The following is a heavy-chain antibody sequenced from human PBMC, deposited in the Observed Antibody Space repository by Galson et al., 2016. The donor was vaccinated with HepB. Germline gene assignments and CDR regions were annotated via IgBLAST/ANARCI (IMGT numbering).Heavy chain of an antibody. D-gene: IGHD1-26*01. CDR3: AKDGISREWDLDN. CDR2: VSHSGDTT. Sequence: SLRLSCAASGFNFGGYTMNWVRQTPGKGLEWVSAVSHSGDTTFHADSVKGRFSISRDNSKDTMYLQMNSLRAEDTAVYYCAKDGISREWDLDNWGQGTLVTVSS. J-gene: IGHJ4*02. V-gene: IGHV3-23*01. CDR1: GFNFGGYT.